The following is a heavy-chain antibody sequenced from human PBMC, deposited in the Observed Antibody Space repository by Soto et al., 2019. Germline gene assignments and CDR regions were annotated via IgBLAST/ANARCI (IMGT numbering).Heavy chain of an antibody. D-gene: IGHD1-26*01. V-gene: IGHV5-10-1*01. CDR2: IDPIDSYT. Sequence: GESLKISCKGSGYSFTSYWISWVRQMPGKGLELMGSIDPIDSYTNYSPSFQCHVTISADKSISTAYLQWSSLKASDTAMYYCARLGSQGMDVWGQGTTVTVSS. CDR3: ARLGSQGMDV. J-gene: IGHJ6*02. CDR1: GYSFTSYW.